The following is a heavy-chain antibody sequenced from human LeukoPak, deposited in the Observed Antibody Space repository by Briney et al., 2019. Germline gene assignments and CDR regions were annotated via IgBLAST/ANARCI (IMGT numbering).Heavy chain of an antibody. Sequence: PGRSLRVSCAASGFTFSSYGTHWVCQAPGKGLEWVAMIWHDGSNKYYADSVKGRFTISRDNSMNTLYVQMNSLRAEDTAVYHCARDRTLYYDILTAHLDVWGQGTTVTVSS. CDR2: IWHDGSNK. J-gene: IGHJ6*02. CDR1: GFTFSSYG. V-gene: IGHV3-33*01. D-gene: IGHD3-9*01. CDR3: ARDRTLYYDILTAHLDV.